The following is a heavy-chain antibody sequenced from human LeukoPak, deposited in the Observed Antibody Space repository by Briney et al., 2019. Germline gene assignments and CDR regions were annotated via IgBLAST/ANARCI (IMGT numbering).Heavy chain of an antibody. D-gene: IGHD4-11*01. CDR2: IYYSGTT. CDR3: AKGGSDFSNPFDS. Sequence: PSETLSLTCTVSGGSISSYYWSWIRQPPGKGLEWIGYIYYSGTTKYNASLKSRVTISVDTSKNQFSLKLSSVTAADTAVYYCAKGGSDFSNPFDSWGQGTLVTVSS. V-gene: IGHV4-59*08. CDR1: GGSISSYY. J-gene: IGHJ4*02.